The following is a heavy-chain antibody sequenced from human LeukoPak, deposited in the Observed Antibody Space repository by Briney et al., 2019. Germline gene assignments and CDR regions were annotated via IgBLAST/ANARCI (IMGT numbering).Heavy chain of an antibody. Sequence: ASVTVSCKASGYTFTGYYMHWVRQAPGQGLEWMGWINPNSGGTNYAQKFQGRVTMTRDTSISTAYMELRSLRSDDTAVYYCARDLAAAPNWFDPWGQGTLVTVSS. CDR3: ARDLAAAPNWFDP. V-gene: IGHV1-2*02. CDR2: INPNSGGT. D-gene: IGHD6-13*01. J-gene: IGHJ5*02. CDR1: GYTFTGYY.